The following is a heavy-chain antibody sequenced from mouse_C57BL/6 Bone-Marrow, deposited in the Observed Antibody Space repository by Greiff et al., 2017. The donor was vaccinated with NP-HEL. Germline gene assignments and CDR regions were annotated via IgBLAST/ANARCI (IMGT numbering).Heavy chain of an antibody. CDR3: ARNYYGSSDYFDY. D-gene: IGHD1-1*01. CDR2: IDPNSGGT. Sequence: VQLQQSGAELVKPGASVKLSCKASGYTFTSYWMHWVKQRPGRGLEWIGRIDPNSGGTKYNEKFKSKATLTVDKPASTAYMTLSSLTSEDSAVYYCARNYYGSSDYFDYWGQGTTLTVSS. V-gene: IGHV1-72*01. CDR1: GYTFTSYW. J-gene: IGHJ2*01.